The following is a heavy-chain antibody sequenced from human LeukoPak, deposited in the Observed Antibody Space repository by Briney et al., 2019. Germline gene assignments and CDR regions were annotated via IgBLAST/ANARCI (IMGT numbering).Heavy chain of an antibody. CDR3: ARTRYYSGTQNNFDY. D-gene: IGHD2-2*01. Sequence: PGGSLRLSCAASGFTFSSYEMNWVRQAPGKGLEWVSYISSSGSTIYYAASVKGRFTISRDNAKNSLYLQMNSLRAEDTAVYYCARTRYYSGTQNNFDYWGQGTLVTVSS. V-gene: IGHV3-48*03. J-gene: IGHJ4*02. CDR1: GFTFSSYE. CDR2: ISSSGSTI.